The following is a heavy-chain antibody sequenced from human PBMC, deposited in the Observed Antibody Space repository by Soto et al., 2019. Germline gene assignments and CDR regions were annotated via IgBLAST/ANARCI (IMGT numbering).Heavy chain of an antibody. V-gene: IGHV1-8*01. J-gene: IGHJ3*02. CDR2: MNPNSGNT. CDR1: GYTFTSYD. D-gene: IGHD2-8*01. Sequence: ASVKVSCKASGYTFTSYDINWVRQATGQGLEWMGWMNPNSGNTGYAQKFQGRVTMTRNTSISTAYMELSSLRSEDTAVYYCASWVLMVYGQGRDAFDIWGQGTMVTVSS. CDR3: ASWVLMVYGQGRDAFDI.